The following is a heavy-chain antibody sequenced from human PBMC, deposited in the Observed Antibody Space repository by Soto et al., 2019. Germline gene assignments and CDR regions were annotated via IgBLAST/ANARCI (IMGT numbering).Heavy chain of an antibody. Sequence: PSETLSLTCAVYGGSFSGYYWSWIRQPPGKGLEWIGEINHSGSTNYNPSLKSRVTISVDTSKNQFSLKLSSVTAADTAAYYCARALIFRIQLCLPVNWFDPGGQGPRAT. J-gene: IGHJ5*02. V-gene: IGHV4-34*01. CDR1: GGSFSGYY. D-gene: IGHD5-18*01. CDR3: ARALIFRIQLCLPVNWFDP. CDR2: INHSGST.